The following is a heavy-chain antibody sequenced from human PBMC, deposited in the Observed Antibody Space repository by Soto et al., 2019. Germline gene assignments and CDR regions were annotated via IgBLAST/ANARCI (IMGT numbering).Heavy chain of an antibody. D-gene: IGHD3-22*01. Sequence: PGGSLRLSCAASGFTFSSYGMHWVRQAPGKGLEWVAVISYDGSNKYYADSVKGRFTISRDNSKNTLYLQMNSLRAEDTAVYYCAKVRYYYDSSGYYYIDYWGQGTLVTVSS. CDR2: ISYDGSNK. CDR3: AKVRYYYDSSGYYYIDY. J-gene: IGHJ4*02. CDR1: GFTFSSYG. V-gene: IGHV3-30*18.